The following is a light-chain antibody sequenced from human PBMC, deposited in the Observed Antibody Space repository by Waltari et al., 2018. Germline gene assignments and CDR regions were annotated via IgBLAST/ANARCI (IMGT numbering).Light chain of an antibody. J-gene: IGLJ3*02. Sequence: QSVLTPPPSASGTPGQRVTISCSGSSSNIGSNYVYWYQQLPGTAPNLLSYRNNQRTSGVPDRFSGSKSGTSASLAISGLRSEDEADYYCAAWDDSLSGWVFGGGTKLTVL. V-gene: IGLV1-47*01. CDR1: SSNIGSNY. CDR2: RNN. CDR3: AAWDDSLSGWV.